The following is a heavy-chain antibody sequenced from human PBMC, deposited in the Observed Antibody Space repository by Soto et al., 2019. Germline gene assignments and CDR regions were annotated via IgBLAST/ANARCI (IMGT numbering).Heavy chain of an antibody. CDR1: GGSISSGDYY. D-gene: IGHD3-22*01. J-gene: IGHJ4*02. CDR3: ARGSMSSGYPSFDY. CDR2: IYYSGST. Sequence: QVQLQESGPGLVKPSQTLSLTCTVSGGSISSGDYYWSWIRQPPGKGLEWIGYIYYSGSTYYNPSLTSRVTISVDTSKNQVSLKLSSVTAADTAVYYCARGSMSSGYPSFDYWGQGTLVTVSS. V-gene: IGHV4-30-4*01.